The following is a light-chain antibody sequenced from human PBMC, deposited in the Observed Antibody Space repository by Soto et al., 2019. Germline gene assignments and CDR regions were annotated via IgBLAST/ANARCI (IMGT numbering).Light chain of an antibody. V-gene: IGKV1-5*03. J-gene: IGKJ1*01. CDR1: QTISSW. CDR2: KAS. Sequence: DIQMTQSPSTLSGSVGDRVTITCRASQTISSWLAWYQQKPGKAPKLLIYKASTLKSGVPSRFSGSGSGTEFTLTISSLQPEDFATYYCQQLNSYSSTFGQGTKVDIK. CDR3: QQLNSYSST.